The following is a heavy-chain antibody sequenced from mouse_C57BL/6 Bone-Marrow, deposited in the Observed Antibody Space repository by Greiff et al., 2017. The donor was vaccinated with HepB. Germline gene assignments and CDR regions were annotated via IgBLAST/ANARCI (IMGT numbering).Heavy chain of an antibody. J-gene: IGHJ1*03. CDR2: IYPGNSDT. CDR1: GYTFTSYW. Sequence: EVQLQQSGTVLARPGASVKMSCKTSGYTFTSYWMHWVKQRPGQGLEWIGAIYPGNSDTSYNQKFKGKAKLTAVTSASTAYMELSSLTNEDSAVYYCTRLDTTVVATPLNFDVWGTGTTVTVSS. V-gene: IGHV1-5*01. CDR3: TRLDTTVVATPLNFDV. D-gene: IGHD1-1*01.